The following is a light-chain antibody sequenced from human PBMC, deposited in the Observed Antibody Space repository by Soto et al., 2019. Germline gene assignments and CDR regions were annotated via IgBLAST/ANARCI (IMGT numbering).Light chain of an antibody. V-gene: IGKV3-20*01. CDR3: QQYDNSPRT. CDR1: QSVSRNF. CDR2: GAS. J-gene: IGKJ1*01. Sequence: EIVLTQSPGTLSLSPGERATLSCRASQSVSRNFFAWYQQKPGQAPRLLIYGASNRATGIPDRFSGSGSGTDFTLTISRLEPEDFAVYYWQQYDNSPRTFGQGTKVEI.